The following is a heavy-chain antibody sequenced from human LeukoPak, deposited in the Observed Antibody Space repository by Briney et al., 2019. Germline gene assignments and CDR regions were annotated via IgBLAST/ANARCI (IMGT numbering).Heavy chain of an antibody. Sequence: GESLQISCKGSGYRFSSYWIVWVRQMPGKGLEWMGIIYPDDSNTRYSPSFQGQVTISADKSINTAYLQWSSLKASDTAMYYCALQPGYCSNSICSHFDFWGQGTLVTVSS. CDR1: GYRFSSYW. D-gene: IGHD2-2*01. J-gene: IGHJ4*02. CDR3: ALQPGYCSNSICSHFDF. CDR2: IYPDDSNT. V-gene: IGHV5-51*01.